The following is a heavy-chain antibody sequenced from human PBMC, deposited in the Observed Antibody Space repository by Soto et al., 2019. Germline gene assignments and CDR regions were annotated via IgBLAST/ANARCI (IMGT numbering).Heavy chain of an antibody. Sequence: QVQLVESGGGVVQPGRSLRLSCAASGFTFSSYGMHWVRQAPGKGLEWVAVIWYDGSNKYYADSVKGRFTSSTDNSKNTLYLQMNSLRAEDTAVYYCARDKGEGSIDAFDIWGQGTMVTVSS. D-gene: IGHD1-26*01. CDR1: GFTFSSYG. CDR3: ARDKGEGSIDAFDI. V-gene: IGHV3-33*01. CDR2: IWYDGSNK. J-gene: IGHJ3*02.